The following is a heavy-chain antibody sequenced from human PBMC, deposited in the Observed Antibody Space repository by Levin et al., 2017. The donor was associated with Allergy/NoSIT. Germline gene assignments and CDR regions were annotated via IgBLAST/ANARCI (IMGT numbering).Heavy chain of an antibody. D-gene: IGHD6-13*01. CDR3: ARGGLQGYSSSWHTYYYYYYMDV. V-gene: IGHV4-34*01. CDR2: INHSGST. Sequence: SETLSLTCAVYGGSFSGYYWSWIRQPPGKGLEWIGEINHSGSTNYNPSLKSRVTISVDTSKNQFSLKLSSVTAADTAVYYCARGGLQGYSSSWHTYYYYYYMDVWGKGTTVTVSS. J-gene: IGHJ6*03. CDR1: GGSFSGYY.